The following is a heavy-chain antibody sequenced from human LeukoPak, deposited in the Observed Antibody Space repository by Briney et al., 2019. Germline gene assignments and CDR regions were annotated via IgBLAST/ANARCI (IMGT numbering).Heavy chain of an antibody. CDR2: ISTSSSYI. J-gene: IGHJ6*03. CDR3: ARASPITGTTRPHYYYYYMDV. Sequence: GGSLRLSCAASGFTFSTYNMNWVRQAPGKGLEWVSCISTSSSYIYYSDSVKGRFTISRDNAKNSLYLQMNSLRAEDTALYYCARASPITGTTRPHYYYYYMDVWGKGTTVTVSS. D-gene: IGHD1-7*01. V-gene: IGHV3-21*04. CDR1: GFTFSTYN.